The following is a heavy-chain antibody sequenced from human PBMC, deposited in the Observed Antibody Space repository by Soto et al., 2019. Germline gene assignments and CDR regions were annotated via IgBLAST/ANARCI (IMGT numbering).Heavy chain of an antibody. CDR3: AKDSRLRGSLYGH. J-gene: IGHJ4*02. CDR2: ISGSGGGT. CDR1: GFSFSSYV. D-gene: IGHD1-26*01. Sequence: GGSLRLSCAASGFSFSSYVMNWVRQAPGKGLEWVSAISGSGGGTYYADSVKGRFTISRDDSKNTLYLQMNSLRAEDTAVYYCAKDSRLRGSLYGHWGQGTLVTVYS. V-gene: IGHV3-23*01.